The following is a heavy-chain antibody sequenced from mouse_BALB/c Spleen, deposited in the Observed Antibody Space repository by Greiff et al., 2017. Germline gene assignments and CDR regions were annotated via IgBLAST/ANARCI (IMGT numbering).Heavy chain of an antibody. J-gene: IGHJ2*01. D-gene: IGHD1-2*01. CDR3: AREILRPYYFDY. CDR1: GFNIKDTY. V-gene: IGHV14-3*02. Sequence: EVQLVESGAELVKPGASVKLSCTASGFNIKDTYMHWVKQRPEQGLEWIGRIDPANGNTKYDPKFQGKATITADTSSNTAYLQLSSLTSEDTAVYYCAREILRPYYFDYWGQGTTLTVSP. CDR2: IDPANGNT.